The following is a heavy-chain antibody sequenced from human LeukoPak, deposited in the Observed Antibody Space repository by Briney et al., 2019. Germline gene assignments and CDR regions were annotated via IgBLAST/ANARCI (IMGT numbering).Heavy chain of an antibody. D-gene: IGHD3-16*01. CDR3: ASQLGARFWFDP. CDR2: INHSGST. J-gene: IGHJ5*02. Sequence: SETLSLTCAAYGGSFSVYYWSWIRQPPGKGLEWIGEINHSGSTNYNPSLKGRVTISVDTSKNQFSLKLSSVTAADTAVYYCASQLGARFWFDPWGQGTLVTVSS. V-gene: IGHV4-34*01. CDR1: GGSFSVYY.